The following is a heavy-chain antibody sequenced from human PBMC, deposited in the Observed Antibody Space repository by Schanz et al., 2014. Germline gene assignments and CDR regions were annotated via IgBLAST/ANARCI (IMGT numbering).Heavy chain of an antibody. J-gene: IGHJ4*02. CDR3: ARESSNDIVLVPGAVFDH. D-gene: IGHD2-2*01. CDR1: GFTFSSYA. CDR2: VPFDGSQK. Sequence: VQLLESGGGLVQPGGSLRLSCAASGFTFSSYALHWVRQAPGKGLEWVAFVPFDGSQKFYADSVKGRFTISRDNSKNTVYLQMNSLRPGDTAVYYCARESSNDIVLVPGAVFDHWGQGTLVTVSS. V-gene: IGHV3-30*04.